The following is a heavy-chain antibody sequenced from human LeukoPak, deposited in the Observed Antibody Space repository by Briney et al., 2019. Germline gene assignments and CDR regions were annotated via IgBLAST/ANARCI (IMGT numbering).Heavy chain of an antibody. CDR3: VKDNGDYTNYYYGMEV. J-gene: IGHJ6*02. CDR1: GFTFDDYA. V-gene: IGHV3-9*01. Sequence: GGSLRLSCAASGFTFDDYAMHWVRQRPGKGLEWVSGINWNSGIIDYADSVKGRFTMSRDNAKDSVYLQMNSLRPEDTALYYCVKDNGDYTNYYYGMEVWGQGTTVTVSS. D-gene: IGHD4-17*01. CDR2: INWNSGII.